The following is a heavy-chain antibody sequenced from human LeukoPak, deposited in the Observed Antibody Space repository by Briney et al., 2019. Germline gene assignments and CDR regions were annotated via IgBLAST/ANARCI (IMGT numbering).Heavy chain of an antibody. CDR1: GYTFTSYG. CDR3: ARAYSSGWYADY. J-gene: IGHJ4*02. V-gene: IGHV1-18*01. Sequence: ASVKVSCKASGYTFTSYGISWVRQAPGQGLEWMGWISAYNGNPNYAQKLQSRVTMTTDTSTSTAYMELRSLRSDDTAVYYCARAYSSGWYADYWGQGTLVTVSS. CDR2: ISAYNGNP. D-gene: IGHD6-19*01.